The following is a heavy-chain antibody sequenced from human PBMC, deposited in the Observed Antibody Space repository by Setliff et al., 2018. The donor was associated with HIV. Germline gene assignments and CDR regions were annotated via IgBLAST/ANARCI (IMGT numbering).Heavy chain of an antibody. J-gene: IGHJ6*02. CDR3: AGPTPPSSSWYYYGMDV. V-gene: IGHV1-69*13. D-gene: IGHD6-13*01. CDR2: IIPFYAVA. Sequence: SVKVSCKTSGGTFSSHSFNWVRQTPGQGLQWMGGIIPFYAVANYAQRFRGRVTITADESTSTAYMELSSLRSEDTAVYYCAGPTPPSSSWYYYGMDVWGQGTTVTVSS. CDR1: GGTFSSHS.